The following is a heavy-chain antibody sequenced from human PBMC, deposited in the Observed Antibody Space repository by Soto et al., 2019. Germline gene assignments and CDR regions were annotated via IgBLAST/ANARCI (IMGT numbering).Heavy chain of an antibody. V-gene: IGHV3-21*01. Sequence: PGGSLRLSCAASGFTFSSYSMSWVRQAPGKGLEWVSSISSSSSYIYYADSVKGRFTISRDNAKNSLYLQMNSLRAEDTAVYYCARDIRYCSGGSCYELGSFVAFDIWGQGTMVTVSS. D-gene: IGHD2-15*01. CDR2: ISSSSSYI. CDR3: ARDIRYCSGGSCYELGSFVAFDI. J-gene: IGHJ3*02. CDR1: GFTFSSYS.